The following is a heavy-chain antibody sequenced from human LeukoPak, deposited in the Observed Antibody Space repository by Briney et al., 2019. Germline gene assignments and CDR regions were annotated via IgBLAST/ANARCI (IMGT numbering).Heavy chain of an antibody. J-gene: IGHJ4*02. CDR2: INHSGNT. D-gene: IGHD6-13*01. Sequence: SETLSLTCGVYGGPFSGYYWSWIRQPPEKGLEWIGEINHSGNTNYNPSLKSRVTISADTPKNQFSLKLSSVTAADTAVYYCARVYSDSWPGYYFDNWGQGTLVTVSS. V-gene: IGHV4-34*01. CDR1: GGPFSGYY. CDR3: ARVYSDSWPGYYFDN.